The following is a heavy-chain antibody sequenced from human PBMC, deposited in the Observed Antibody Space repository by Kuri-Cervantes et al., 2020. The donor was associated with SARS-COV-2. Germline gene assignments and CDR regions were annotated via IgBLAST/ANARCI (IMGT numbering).Heavy chain of an antibody. Sequence: GESLKISCAASGFTFSSYWMSWVRQAPGKGLEWVANIKQDGSEKYYVDSVKGRFTISRDNAKNSLYLQMNSLRAEDTAVYYCAKVGGSYYGDYYYYYMDVWGKGTTVTVSS. J-gene: IGHJ6*03. CDR3: AKVGGSYYGDYYYYYMDV. CDR1: GFTFSSYW. V-gene: IGHV3-7*01. D-gene: IGHD1-26*01. CDR2: IKQDGSEK.